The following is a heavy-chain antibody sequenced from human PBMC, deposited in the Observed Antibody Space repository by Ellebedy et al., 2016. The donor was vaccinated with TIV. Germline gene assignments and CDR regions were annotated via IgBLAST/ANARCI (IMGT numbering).Heavy chain of an antibody. D-gene: IGHD4-17*01. J-gene: IGHJ4*02. CDR3: AKEGITVTYSLLDY. Sequence: LSLTXAVYGGSFSGYYWSWIRQAPGKGLEWVAAISFDGTNTFYADSVKGRFTISRDNSKNTLYLQVNSLRVEDTAVYYCAKEGITVTYSLLDYWGQGTLVTVSS. V-gene: IGHV3-30*18. CDR1: GGSFSGYY. CDR2: ISFDGTNT.